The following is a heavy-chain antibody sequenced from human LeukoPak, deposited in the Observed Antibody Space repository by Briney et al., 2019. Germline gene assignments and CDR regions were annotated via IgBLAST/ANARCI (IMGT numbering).Heavy chain of an antibody. Sequence: GESLKISCKGSGYSFTSYWIGWVRQMPGKRLECMGIIYPGDSDTRYSPSFQGQVTIPADKSITTAYLQWSSLKASDTAMYYCARSGRYCSGGSCYRYGGFDPWGQGTLVTVSS. CDR1: GYSFTSYW. CDR3: ARSGRYCSGGSCYRYGGFDP. J-gene: IGHJ5*02. D-gene: IGHD2-15*01. CDR2: IYPGDSDT. V-gene: IGHV5-51*01.